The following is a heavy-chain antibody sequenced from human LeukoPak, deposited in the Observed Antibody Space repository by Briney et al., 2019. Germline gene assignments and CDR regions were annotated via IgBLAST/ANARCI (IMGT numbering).Heavy chain of an antibody. Sequence: SQTLSLTCTVSGGSISSGGYYWSWIRQHPGKGLEWIGYIYYSGSTYYNPSLKCRVTISVDTSKNQFSLKLSSVTAADTAVYYCARVGRFLEWYRIGWFDPWGQGTLVTVSS. D-gene: IGHD3-3*01. CDR1: GGSISSGGYY. CDR3: ARVGRFLEWYRIGWFDP. J-gene: IGHJ5*02. CDR2: IYYSGST. V-gene: IGHV4-31*03.